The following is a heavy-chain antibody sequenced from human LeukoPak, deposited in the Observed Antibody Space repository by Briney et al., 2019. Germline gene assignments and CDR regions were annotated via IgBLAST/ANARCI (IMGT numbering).Heavy chain of an antibody. CDR1: GFTFSDYY. CDR3: ARDRGLIGQLPTDFEY. J-gene: IGHJ4*02. CDR2: ISSSGSTI. D-gene: IGHD3-10*01. Sequence: SGGSLRLSCAASGFTFSDYYMSWIRQAPGKRLEWVSYISSSGSTIYYADSVKGRFTISRDNAKNSLYLQMNSLRAEDTAVYYCARDRGLIGQLPTDFEYWGQGTLVTVSS. V-gene: IGHV3-11*01.